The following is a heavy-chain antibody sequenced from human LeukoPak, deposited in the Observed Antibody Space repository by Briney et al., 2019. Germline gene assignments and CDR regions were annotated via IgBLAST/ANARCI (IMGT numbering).Heavy chain of an antibody. D-gene: IGHD3-22*01. J-gene: IGHJ3*02. Sequence: GGSLRLSCAASGFTFDDYAMHWVRQAPGKGLEWVSGTSWNSGSIGYADSVKGRFTISRDNAKNSLYLQMNSLRAEDTALYYCAKDITYDSSPSGALFAFDIWGQGTMVTVSS. CDR2: TSWNSGSI. V-gene: IGHV3-9*01. CDR3: AKDITYDSSPSGALFAFDI. CDR1: GFTFDDYA.